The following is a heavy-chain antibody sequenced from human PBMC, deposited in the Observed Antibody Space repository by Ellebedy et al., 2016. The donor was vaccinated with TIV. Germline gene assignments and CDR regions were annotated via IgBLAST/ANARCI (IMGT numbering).Heavy chain of an antibody. D-gene: IGHD4-17*01. CDR1: GYSFSTYW. CDR3: ARLPVTTSEYFQY. V-gene: IGHV5-10-1*01. Sequence: PGGSLRLSCEGLGYSFSTYWISLVRQMPGKGLEWMGRIHPSDSDTSYSPSSQGHVTISADKSINTAYLEWSSLKASDSAMYYCARLPVTTSEYFQYWGQGTLVTVSS. CDR2: IHPSDSDT. J-gene: IGHJ1*01.